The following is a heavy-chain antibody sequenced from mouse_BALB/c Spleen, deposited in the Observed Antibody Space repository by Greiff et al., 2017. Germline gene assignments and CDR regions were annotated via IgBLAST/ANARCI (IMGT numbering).Heavy chain of an antibody. Sequence: EVKVVESGGGLVKPGGSLKLSCAASGFTFSSYAMSWVRQTPEKRLEWVASISSGGSTYYPDSVKGRFTISRDNARNILYLQMSSLRSEDTAMYYCARGYDVPYWYFDVWGAGTTVTVSS. V-gene: IGHV5-6-5*01. CDR2: ISSGGST. CDR1: GFTFSSYA. D-gene: IGHD2-14*01. CDR3: ARGYDVPYWYFDV. J-gene: IGHJ1*01.